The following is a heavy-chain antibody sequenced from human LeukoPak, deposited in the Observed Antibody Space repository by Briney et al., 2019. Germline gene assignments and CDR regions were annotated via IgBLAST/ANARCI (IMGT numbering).Heavy chain of an antibody. Sequence: ASETLSLTCTVSGDSITSYYWSWIRQPPGKGLEWIASISYSGSTNYNPSLKSRVTISINTTKNQFSLRLSSVTAADTAVYYCARLRYTNVWYPFDSWGQGTLVTVSS. J-gene: IGHJ4*02. D-gene: IGHD6-19*01. CDR2: ISYSGST. CDR3: ARLRYTNVWYPFDS. CDR1: GDSITSYY. V-gene: IGHV4-59*08.